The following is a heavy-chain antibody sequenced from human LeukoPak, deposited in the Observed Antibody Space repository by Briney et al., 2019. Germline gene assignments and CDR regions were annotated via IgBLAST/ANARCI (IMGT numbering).Heavy chain of an antibody. J-gene: IGHJ4*02. Sequence: ASVKVSCKVSGYTLTELSMHWVRQAPGKGLEWMGGFDPEDGETIYAQKFQGRVTMTTDTSTSTAYMELRSLRSDDTAVYYCAREGDSSGYLLFDYWGQGTLVTVSS. D-gene: IGHD3-22*01. CDR2: FDPEDGET. CDR1: GYTLTELS. CDR3: AREGDSSGYLLFDY. V-gene: IGHV1-24*01.